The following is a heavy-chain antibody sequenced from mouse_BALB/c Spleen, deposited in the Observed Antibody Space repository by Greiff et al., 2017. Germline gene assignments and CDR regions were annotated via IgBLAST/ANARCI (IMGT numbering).Heavy chain of an antibody. V-gene: IGHV5-6-3*01. CDR1: GFTFSSYG. CDR3: ARVLYGNPFAY. D-gene: IGHD2-10*02. J-gene: IGHJ3*01. Sequence: EVKLMESGGGLVQPGGSLKLSCAASGFTFSSYGMSWVRQTPDKRLELVATINSNGGSTYYPDSVKGRFTISRDNAKNTLYLQMSSLKSEDTAMYYCARVLYGNPFAYWGQGTLVTVSA. CDR2: INSNGGST.